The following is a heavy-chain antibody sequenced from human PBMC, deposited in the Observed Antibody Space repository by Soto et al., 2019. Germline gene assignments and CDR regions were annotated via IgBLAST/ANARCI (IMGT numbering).Heavy chain of an antibody. D-gene: IGHD1-26*01. V-gene: IGHV3-21*01. CDR3: ARGSAFIGLDY. J-gene: IGHJ4*02. CDR2: IGTSGSYI. CDR1: GFTFSSYA. Sequence: GGSLTLSCAASGFTFSSYAMSWVRQAPGKGLEWVSSIGTSGSYIYDTDSVKGRFTISRDNTKDSLYLQMNSLRAEDTAIYYCARGSAFIGLDYWGQGTPVTVSS.